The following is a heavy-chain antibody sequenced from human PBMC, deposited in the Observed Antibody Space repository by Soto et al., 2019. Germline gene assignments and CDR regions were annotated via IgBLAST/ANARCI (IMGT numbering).Heavy chain of an antibody. CDR1: GFIYSRYE. V-gene: IGHV3-48*03. Sequence: GGARRDSWGASGFIYSRYEMNWGRQAPWKGLEWVSYISSSGSTIYYADSVKGRFTISRDNAKNSLYLQMNRLRAEDTAVYYCARVRGLGDYFGDWGPGTLVTVSS. CDR2: ISSSGSTI. J-gene: IGHJ4*02. D-gene: IGHD4-17*01. CDR3: ARVRGLGDYFGD.